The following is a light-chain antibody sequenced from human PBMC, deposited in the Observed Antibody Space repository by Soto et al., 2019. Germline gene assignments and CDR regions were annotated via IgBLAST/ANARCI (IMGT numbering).Light chain of an antibody. CDR1: NSDVGGYNY. V-gene: IGLV2-14*01. CDR2: DVD. Sequence: QSALTQPASISGSPGQSITISCTGTNSDVGGYNYVSWYQQYPGKAPKLMIYDVDNRPSGVSYRFSGSKSGKTASLTISGLQAEDEADYYCSSYTPSSTVVFGGGTQLNVL. J-gene: IGLJ2*01. CDR3: SSYTPSSTVV.